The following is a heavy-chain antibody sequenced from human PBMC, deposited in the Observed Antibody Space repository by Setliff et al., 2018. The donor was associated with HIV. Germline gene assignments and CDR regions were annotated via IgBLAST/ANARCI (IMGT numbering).Heavy chain of an antibody. CDR3: ARERTTLTPHGLGYMDV. CDR2: INPNSGGT. CDR1: GYTFTGYY. V-gene: IGHV1-2*02. Sequence: ASVKVSCKASGYTFTGYYMHWVRQAPGQGLEWMGWINPNSGGTNYAQKFQGRVTMTRDTSISTAYMELTNLRSEGTAVYYCARERTTLTPHGLGYMDVWGKGTTVTVSS. D-gene: IGHD4-4*01. J-gene: IGHJ6*03.